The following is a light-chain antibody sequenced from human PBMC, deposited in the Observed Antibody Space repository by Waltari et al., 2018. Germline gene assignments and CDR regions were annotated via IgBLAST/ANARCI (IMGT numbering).Light chain of an antibody. CDR2: WAS. CDR1: QSVLYSSNNHNF. J-gene: IGKJ1*01. Sequence: DIVMTQSPDSLAVSLGERATINCQSSQSVLYSSNNHNFLAWFQQKPGQPPKLLIYWASTRESGVPDRFSGSGSATDFTLTISSLQADDVAVYYCQQYYTAPWTFGQGTKVEIK. V-gene: IGKV4-1*01. CDR3: QQYYTAPWT.